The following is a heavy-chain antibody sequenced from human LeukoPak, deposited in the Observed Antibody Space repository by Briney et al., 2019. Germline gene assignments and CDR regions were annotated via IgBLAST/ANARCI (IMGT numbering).Heavy chain of an antibody. CDR1: GGSISSYY. V-gene: IGHV4-4*07. D-gene: IGHD6-13*01. CDR2: IYSSGST. J-gene: IGHJ4*02. CDR3: ARGTTAAAGIFDC. Sequence: SETQSLTCSVSGGSISSYYWSWVRQPAGKGLEWIGRIYSSGSTNYNPSLNSRVTMSVDTSNNQFSLRLTSVTAADTAVYYCARGTTAAAGIFDCWGQGTLVTVSS.